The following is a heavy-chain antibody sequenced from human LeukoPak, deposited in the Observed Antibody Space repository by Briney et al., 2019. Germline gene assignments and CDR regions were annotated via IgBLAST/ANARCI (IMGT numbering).Heavy chain of an antibody. Sequence: GESLKISCKGSGYRFSRYWITWVRQMPGKGLEYMGRIDPSDSYIQYSPSSQGHVTISVDKSISTAYLQWSSLKASDSAMYYCARHSGGYDLDYWGQGTLVTVSS. D-gene: IGHD5-12*01. V-gene: IGHV5-10-1*01. CDR3: ARHSGGYDLDY. J-gene: IGHJ4*02. CDR1: GYRFSRYW. CDR2: IDPSDSYI.